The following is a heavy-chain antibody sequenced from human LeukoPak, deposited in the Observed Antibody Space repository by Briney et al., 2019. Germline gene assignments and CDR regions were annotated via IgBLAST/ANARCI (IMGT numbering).Heavy chain of an antibody. V-gene: IGHV4-59*08. D-gene: IGHD2/OR15-2a*01. CDR1: GGSISSYY. Sequence: SETMSLTCTVSGGSISSYYWSWIRQPPGKGLEWIGYIYYSGSTNYNPSLKSRVTISVDTSKNQFSLKLSSVTAADTAVYYCARAPFQRGGGDYFDYWGQGTLVTVSS. CDR2: IYYSGST. CDR3: ARAPFQRGGGDYFDY. J-gene: IGHJ4*02.